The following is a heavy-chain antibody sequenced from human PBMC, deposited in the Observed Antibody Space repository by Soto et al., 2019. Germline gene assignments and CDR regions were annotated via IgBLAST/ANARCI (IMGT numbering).Heavy chain of an antibody. CDR2: IWYDGSNK. J-gene: IGHJ4*02. CDR3: ARDSGMVDLGDFDY. D-gene: IGHD1-26*01. CDR1: GFTFSSYG. V-gene: IGHV3-33*01. Sequence: GGSLRLSCAASGFTFSSYGMHWVRQAPGKGLEWVAVIWYDGSNKYYADSVKGRFTISRDNSKNTLYLQMNSLRAEDTAVYYCARDSGMVDLGDFDYWGQGTLVTVSS.